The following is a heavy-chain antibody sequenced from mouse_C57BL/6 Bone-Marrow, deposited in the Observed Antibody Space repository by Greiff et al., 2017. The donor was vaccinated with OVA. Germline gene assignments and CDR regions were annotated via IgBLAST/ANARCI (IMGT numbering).Heavy chain of an antibody. CDR2: ILTSIGRT. D-gene: IGHD3-2*02. CDR3: ARGSSGYPWFAY. J-gene: IGHJ3*01. V-gene: IGHV15-2*01. Sequence: QVQLKQSGSELRSPGSSVKLSCKDFDSEVFPIAYMSWVRQKPGHGFEWIGGILTSIGRTIYGEKFEDKATLDADTLSNTAYLELNSLTSEDSAIDYCARGSSGYPWFAYWGQGTLVTVSA. CDR1: DSEVFPIAY.